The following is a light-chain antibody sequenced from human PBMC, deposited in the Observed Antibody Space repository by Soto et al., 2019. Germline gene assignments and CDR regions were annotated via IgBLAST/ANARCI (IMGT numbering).Light chain of an antibody. CDR3: QGWDSRSDHPV. Sequence: SYELTQPPSVSLAPGQTAGLTCGGDNIGIKSVHWYQQKPGQAPVLVVYDDSLRPSGIPERFSGSNSGNTATLIISRVEAGDEADYYCQGWDSRSDHPVFGGGTQVTVL. CDR2: DDS. V-gene: IGLV3-21*02. J-gene: IGLJ2*01. CDR1: NIGIKS.